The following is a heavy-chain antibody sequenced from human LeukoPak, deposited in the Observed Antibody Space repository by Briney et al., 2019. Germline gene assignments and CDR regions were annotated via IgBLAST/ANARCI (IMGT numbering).Heavy chain of an antibody. CDR2: IRYDAINK. Sequence: AGGSLRLSCAASGFTFGNAWMTWVRQAPGKGLEWVAFIRYDAINKYYADSVKGRFTISRDNSRNTLYLQMNSLRAEDTALYYCAKDGDTVSGTYYFDMDVWGKGTTVTISS. V-gene: IGHV3-30*02. J-gene: IGHJ6*03. CDR1: GFTFGNAW. D-gene: IGHD1-26*01. CDR3: AKDGDTVSGTYYFDMDV.